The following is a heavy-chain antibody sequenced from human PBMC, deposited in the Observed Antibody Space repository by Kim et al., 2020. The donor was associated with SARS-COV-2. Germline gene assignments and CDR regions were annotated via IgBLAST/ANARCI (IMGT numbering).Heavy chain of an antibody. CDR3: ARPAHGYSYAFFDY. CDR1: AYTFDSFY. V-gene: IGHV1-46*02. J-gene: IGHJ4*02. D-gene: IGHD3-16*01. Sequence: ASVKVSCKASAYTFDSFYMHWVRQAPGQGLEWMGIFNPIGDITSSAQKFQGRVSMTRDTATSTVYMELSDLRSEDTAIYYCARPAHGYSYAFFDYWGQGTLVTVSS. CDR2: FNPIGDIT.